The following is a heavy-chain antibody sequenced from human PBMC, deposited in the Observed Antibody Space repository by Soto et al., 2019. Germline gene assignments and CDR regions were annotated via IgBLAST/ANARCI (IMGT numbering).Heavy chain of an antibody. CDR3: ARGKRMQLWLKSYFDT. J-gene: IGHJ4*02. D-gene: IGHD5-18*01. CDR2: VNHRGET. V-gene: IGHV4-34*01. Sequence: TLSLTCAVYGGSFTGYFWSWIRQSPGKGLEWIGEVNHRGETNYSPSLKSRLTISGDTSKNHISLKLNSVTAADTAVYYCARGKRMQLWLKSYFDTWGQGTPVTVSS. CDR1: GGSFTGYF.